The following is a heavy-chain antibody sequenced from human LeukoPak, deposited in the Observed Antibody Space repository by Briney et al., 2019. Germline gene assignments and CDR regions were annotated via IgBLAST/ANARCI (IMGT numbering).Heavy chain of an antibody. D-gene: IGHD3-3*01. Sequence: GGSLRLSCAASGFIVSSNSMSWVRQAPGKGLEWVSLIYTGGTTYYADSVKGRSIISRDNSKNTLHLQMNSLRAEDTAVYYCASDHRLFFWGQGTLLTVSS. J-gene: IGHJ4*02. V-gene: IGHV3-66*01. CDR1: GFIVSSNS. CDR3: ASDHRLFF. CDR2: IYTGGTT.